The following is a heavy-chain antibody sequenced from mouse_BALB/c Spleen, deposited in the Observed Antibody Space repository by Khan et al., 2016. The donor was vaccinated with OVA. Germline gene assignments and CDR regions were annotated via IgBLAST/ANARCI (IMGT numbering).Heavy chain of an antibody. CDR1: GISITSGNYR. V-gene: IGHV3-5*02. CDR2: IYYSGTV. Sequence: EVQLQESGPGLVKPSQTVSLTCTVTGISITSGNYRWSWIRQFPGNKLEWIGNIYYSGTVTYNPSLTSRTTITRYTSKNQFFLEMNSLTAEDTATYYCARDCGSLYWYIDVWGAGTTVTVSS. J-gene: IGHJ1*01. CDR3: ARDCGSLYWYIDV. D-gene: IGHD1-1*01.